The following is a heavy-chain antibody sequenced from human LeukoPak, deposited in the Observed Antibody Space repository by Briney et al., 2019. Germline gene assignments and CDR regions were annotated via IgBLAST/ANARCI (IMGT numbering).Heavy chain of an antibody. CDR2: IIAIFGTA. V-gene: IGHV1-69*05. CDR1: GGTFSSYA. D-gene: IGHD5-12*01. CDR3: ARDQRRRASRYDLNWFDP. J-gene: IGHJ5*02. Sequence: GASVKVSCEASGGTFSSYAISWGRQAPGQGREWMGGIIAIFGTANYAQNFQGRVTITTDESTSTAYMELSSLRSEDTAVYYCARDQRRRASRYDLNWFDPWGQGTLVTVSS.